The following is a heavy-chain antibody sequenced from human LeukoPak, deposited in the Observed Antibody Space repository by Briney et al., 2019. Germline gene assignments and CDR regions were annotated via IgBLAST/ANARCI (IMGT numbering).Heavy chain of an antibody. CDR1: GFTFSSYA. V-gene: IGHV3-30-3*01. CDR2: ISYDGGNK. Sequence: GGSLRLSCAASGFTFSSYAMHWVRQAPGKGLEWVAVISYDGGNKYYADSVKGRFTISRDNSKNTLYLQMNSLRAEDTAVYYCARDQGGRPFDYWGQGTLVTVSS. CDR3: ARDQGGRPFDY. J-gene: IGHJ4*02. D-gene: IGHD1-26*01.